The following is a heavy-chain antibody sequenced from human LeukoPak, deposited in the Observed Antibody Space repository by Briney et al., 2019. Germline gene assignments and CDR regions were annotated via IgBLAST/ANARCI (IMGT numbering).Heavy chain of an antibody. V-gene: IGHV1-69*04. J-gene: IGHJ4*02. CDR1: GGTFSSYA. Sequence: SSVKVSCKASGGTFSSYAISWVRQAPRQGLEWMGRIIPILGIANYAQKFQGRVTVTADKSTSTAYMELSSLRSEDTAVYYCARGADLTGTTLYYWGQGTLVTVSS. CDR2: IIPILGIA. CDR3: ARGADLTGTTLYY. D-gene: IGHD1-20*01.